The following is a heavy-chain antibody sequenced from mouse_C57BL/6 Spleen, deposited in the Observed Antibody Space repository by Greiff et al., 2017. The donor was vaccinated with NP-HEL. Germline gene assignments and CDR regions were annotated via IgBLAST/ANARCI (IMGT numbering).Heavy chain of an antibody. CDR2: IDPETGGT. CDR3: TRSRVWYPFDY. Sequence: VQLQQSGAELVRPGASVTLSCKASGYTFTDYDMHWVKQTPVHGLEWIGAIDPETGGTAYNQKFKGKAILTADKSSSTAYMELHSLTSEESTVYYSTRSRVWYPFDYWGQGTTLTVSS. V-gene: IGHV1-15*01. D-gene: IGHD2-10*02. CDR1: GYTFTDYD. J-gene: IGHJ2*01.